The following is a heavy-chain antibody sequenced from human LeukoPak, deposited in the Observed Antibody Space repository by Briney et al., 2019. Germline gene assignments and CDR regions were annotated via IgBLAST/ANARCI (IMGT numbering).Heavy chain of an antibody. Sequence: PGGSLRLSCAASGFTFDDYAMHWVRQAPGKGLEWVSLISWDGGSTYYADSVKGPFTISRDNSKNSLYLQMNSLRAEDTALYYCAKALKAGYCSGGSCYFDYWGQGTLVTVSS. CDR1: GFTFDDYA. J-gene: IGHJ4*02. V-gene: IGHV3-43D*03. CDR2: ISWDGGST. D-gene: IGHD2-15*01. CDR3: AKALKAGYCSGGSCYFDY.